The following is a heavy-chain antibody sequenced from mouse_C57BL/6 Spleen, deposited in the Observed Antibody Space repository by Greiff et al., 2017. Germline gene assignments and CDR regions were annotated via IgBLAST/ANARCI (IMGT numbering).Heavy chain of an antibody. D-gene: IGHD2-3*01. J-gene: IGHJ1*03. CDR2: ISSGSSTI. V-gene: IGHV5-17*01. Sequence: EVQVVESGGGLVKPGGSLKLSCAASGFTFSDYGMHWVRQAPEKGLEWVAYISSGSSTIYYADTVKGRFTISRDNAKNTLFLQMTSLRSEDTAMYYCARPGLLLYWYFDVWGTGTTVTVSS. CDR3: ARPGLLLYWYFDV. CDR1: GFTFSDYG.